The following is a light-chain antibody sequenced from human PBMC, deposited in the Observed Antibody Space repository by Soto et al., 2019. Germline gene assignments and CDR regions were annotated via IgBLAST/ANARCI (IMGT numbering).Light chain of an antibody. V-gene: IGKV3-15*01. CDR2: DAS. CDR1: QSVSGK. CDR3: QQSNNWPGT. Sequence: EVLMTQSPATLSVSPGERATLSCRASQSVSGKLAWYQQKPGQAPRLLIYDASTRATGIPARFSGSGSGTEFTLTISSLQSEDFAVYYCQQSNNWPGTFGQGTKVDI. J-gene: IGKJ1*01.